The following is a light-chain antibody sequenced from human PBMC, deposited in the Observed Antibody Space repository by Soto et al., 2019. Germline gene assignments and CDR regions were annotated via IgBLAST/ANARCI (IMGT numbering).Light chain of an antibody. V-gene: IGKV3-20*01. CDR2: RAS. Sequence: EIVLTQSPGTLSLSPGERATLSCRASQSISNSYLAWYQQKPGQAPRLLIFRASIRATGIPDRFSGGGSGTDFTLTISRLEPEDFAVYYCQQYGTSPLYTFGQGTKLDIK. CDR1: QSISNSY. J-gene: IGKJ2*01. CDR3: QQYGTSPLYT.